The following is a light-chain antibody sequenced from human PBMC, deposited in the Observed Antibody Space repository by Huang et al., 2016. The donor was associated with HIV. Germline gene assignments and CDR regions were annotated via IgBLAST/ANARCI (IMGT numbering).Light chain of an antibody. Sequence: DIQMTQSPSTLSASVGDRVTSTCRASQSISSWLAWYQQKPGKAPKLLIYKASSLESGVPSRFSGSGSGTEFTLAIRRLQPDDFATYYCQQYNSYSWTFGQGTKVEIK. CDR2: KAS. CDR3: QQYNSYSWT. V-gene: IGKV1-5*03. J-gene: IGKJ1*01. CDR1: QSISSW.